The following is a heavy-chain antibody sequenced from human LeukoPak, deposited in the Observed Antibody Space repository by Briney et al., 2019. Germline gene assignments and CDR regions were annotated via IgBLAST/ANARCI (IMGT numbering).Heavy chain of an antibody. V-gene: IGHV3-23*01. CDR1: GFTFSSYA. Sequence: GGSLRLSCAASGFTFSSYAMSWVRQVPGKGLEWVSVISGSGDNTYYADSVKGRFTISRDNSKNMLYLQMNSLRAEDTAVYYCAKWKYSNSGIDDYWGQGTLVTVSS. D-gene: IGHD6-6*01. CDR2: ISGSGDNT. J-gene: IGHJ4*02. CDR3: AKWKYSNSGIDDY.